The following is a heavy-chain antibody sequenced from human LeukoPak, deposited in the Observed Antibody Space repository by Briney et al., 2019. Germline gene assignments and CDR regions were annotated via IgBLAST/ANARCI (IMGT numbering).Heavy chain of an antibody. D-gene: IGHD7-27*01. V-gene: IGHV3-74*01. CDR1: GFTFSSYW. Sequence: GGSLRLSCAASGFTFSSYWTHWVRQAPGKGLVWVSRINTDGSSTNYADSVKGRFTMSRDNAKNTLYLQMNSLRAEDTAVYSCAREITTNGGRYFDYWGQGTLVTVSS. J-gene: IGHJ4*02. CDR2: INTDGSST. CDR3: AREITTNGGRYFDY.